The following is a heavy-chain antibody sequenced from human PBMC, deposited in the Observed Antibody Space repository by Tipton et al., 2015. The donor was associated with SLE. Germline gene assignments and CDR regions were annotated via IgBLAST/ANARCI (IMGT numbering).Heavy chain of an antibody. J-gene: IGHJ3*02. Sequence: SLRLSCAASGFTFDDYAMHWVRQAPGKGLEWVSGISWNSGTIGYADSVKGRFTISRDNAKNSLYLQMNSLRAEDMALYYCARDIEYSSSSGLDIWGQGTMVTVSS. CDR1: GFTFDDYA. D-gene: IGHD6-6*01. V-gene: IGHV3-9*03. CDR2: ISWNSGTI. CDR3: ARDIEYSSSSGLDI.